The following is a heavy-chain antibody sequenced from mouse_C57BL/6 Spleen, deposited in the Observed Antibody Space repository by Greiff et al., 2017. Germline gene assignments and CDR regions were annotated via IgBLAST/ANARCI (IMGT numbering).Heavy chain of an antibody. V-gene: IGHV1-69*01. Sequence: QVQLQQPGAELVMPGASVKLSCKASGYTFTSYWMHWVKQRPGQGLEWIGEIDPSDSYTNYNQKFKGKSTLTVDKSSSTAYMQLSSLTSEDSAVYYCAMAGCLFAIDDWGQGTSVTVSS. CDR2: IDPSDSYT. CDR3: AMAGCLFAIDD. D-gene: IGHD6-1*01. CDR1: GYTFTSYW. J-gene: IGHJ4*01.